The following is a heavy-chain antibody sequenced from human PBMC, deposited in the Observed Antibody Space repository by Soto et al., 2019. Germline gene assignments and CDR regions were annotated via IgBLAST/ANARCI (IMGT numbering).Heavy chain of an antibody. V-gene: IGHV1-8*01. Sequence: QVQLVQSGAEVKKPGASVKVSCKASGYTFTSYDINWVRQATGQGLEWMGWMNPNGGNTGYAQKFQGRVTMSRNTSISTAYMELSSLRSEHTAVYYWERGRGRRVGCSGGSCYSYWGQGTLVTVST. CDR1: GYTFTSYD. CDR3: ERGRGRRVGCSGGSCYSY. CDR2: MNPNGGNT. D-gene: IGHD2-15*01. J-gene: IGHJ4*02.